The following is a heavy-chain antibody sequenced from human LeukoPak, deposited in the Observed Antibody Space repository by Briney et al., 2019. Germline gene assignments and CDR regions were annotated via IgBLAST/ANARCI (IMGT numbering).Heavy chain of an antibody. J-gene: IGHJ3*02. CDR3: ARDADYYYDSSGNGAFDI. V-gene: IGHV1-69*04. CDR2: IIPILGIA. D-gene: IGHD3-22*01. Sequence: SVKVSCKASGYTFTSYYMHWVRQAPGQGLEWMGRIIPILGIANYAQKFQGRVTITADKSTSTAYMELSSLRSEDTAVYYCARDADYYYDSSGNGAFDIWGQGTMVTVSS. CDR1: GYTFTSYY.